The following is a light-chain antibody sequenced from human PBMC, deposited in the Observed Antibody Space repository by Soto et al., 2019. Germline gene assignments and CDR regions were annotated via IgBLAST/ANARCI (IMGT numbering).Light chain of an antibody. CDR3: SSYTTSNTRQIV. CDR2: DVS. CDR1: SSDVGGYNY. V-gene: IGLV2-14*03. J-gene: IGLJ1*01. Sequence: QSVLTQAASVSRSPGESITISCTGTSSDVGGYNYVSWYQHHPGKAPKLMIFDVSNRPSGVSNRFSGSKSGNTASLTISGLQPEDEADYYCSSYTTSNTRQIVFGTGTKVTVL.